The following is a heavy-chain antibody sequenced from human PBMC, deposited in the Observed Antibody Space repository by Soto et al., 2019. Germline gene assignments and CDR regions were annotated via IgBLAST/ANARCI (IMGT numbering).Heavy chain of an antibody. CDR2: INPSGGST. V-gene: IGHV1-46*04. CDR3: ATDRGYCISSIGCGGMDA. Sequence: QVQLVQSGAEVKKPGASVKVSCKASGYTFTSYYMHWVRQAPGQGLEWMGIINPSGGSTSYAQKLQGRVTKTRDTSASTVYMELSSLGSADVSVYDCATDRGYCISSIGCGGMDAGGQGTTVTVSS. CDR1: GYTFTSYY. J-gene: IGHJ6*02. D-gene: IGHD2-2*01.